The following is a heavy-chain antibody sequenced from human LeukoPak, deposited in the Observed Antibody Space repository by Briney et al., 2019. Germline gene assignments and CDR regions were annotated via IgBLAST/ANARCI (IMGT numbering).Heavy chain of an antibody. CDR2: IWYDGSNK. D-gene: IGHD3-3*01. Sequence: PGGSLRLSCAASGFTFSSYGMHWVRQAPGKGLELVAVIWYDGSNKYYADSVKGRFTISRDNSKNTLYLQMNSLRAEDTAVYYCARDRGLRFLEWFHPFYWGQGTLVTVSS. CDR1: GFTFSSYG. CDR3: ARDRGLRFLEWFHPFY. J-gene: IGHJ4*02. V-gene: IGHV3-33*01.